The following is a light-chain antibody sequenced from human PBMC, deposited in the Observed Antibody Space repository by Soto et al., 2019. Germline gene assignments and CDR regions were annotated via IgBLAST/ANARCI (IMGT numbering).Light chain of an antibody. CDR3: LQDHNYPRT. V-gene: IGKV1-6*02. CDR1: QDIGND. J-gene: IGKJ1*01. CDR2: AAS. Sequence: IQMTQSPSSLSVSVTDRVTITCRASQDIGNDLGWYQQRPGEAPELLLYAASTLRSGVPSRFSGSGSGTQFALTINNLQPEDSATYFCLQDHNYPRTFGQGTKVDIK.